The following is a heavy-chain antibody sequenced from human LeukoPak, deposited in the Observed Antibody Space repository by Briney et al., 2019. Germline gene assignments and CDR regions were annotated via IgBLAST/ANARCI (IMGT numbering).Heavy chain of an antibody. CDR1: GFPFGSYA. V-gene: IGHV3-64D*09. Sequence: GGSLSLPCSASGFPFGSYACPWVRQAPGKGLEYFSAISDSGGSTYYADSVKGRFTISRDNSKNTLYLQMSSLRAEDTAVYFCVRGYSFGPYGMDVWGQGTTVTVSS. CDR3: VRGYSFGPYGMDV. D-gene: IGHD2-15*01. J-gene: IGHJ6*02. CDR2: ISDSGGST.